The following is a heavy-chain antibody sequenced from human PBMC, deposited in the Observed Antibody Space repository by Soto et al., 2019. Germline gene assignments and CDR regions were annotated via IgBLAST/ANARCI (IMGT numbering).Heavy chain of an antibody. V-gene: IGHV4-30-2*01. CDR2: IYHSGST. J-gene: IGHJ4*02. Sequence: PSETLSLTCAVSGFSISSGGYSWSWIRQPPGKGLEWIGYIYHSGSTYYNPSLKSRVTISVDRSKNQFSLKLSSVTAADTAVYYCARAVGDGYNFDYWGQGTLVTVSS. D-gene: IGHD5-12*01. CDR3: ARAVGDGYNFDY. CDR1: GFSISSGGYS.